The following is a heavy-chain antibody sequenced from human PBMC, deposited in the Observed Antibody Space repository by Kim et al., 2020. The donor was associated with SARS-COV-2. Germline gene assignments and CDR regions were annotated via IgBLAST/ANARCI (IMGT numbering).Heavy chain of an antibody. CDR3: ARDGGRAAAGYDY. Sequence: ASVKVSCKASGYTFTSHGITWVRQAPGQGLEWMGWISTYNGDTTYAQNLQGRVSMTTDTSTTTAYMELRSLTSDDTAVYYCARDGGRAAAGYDYWGQGTLVTVSS. CDR1: GYTFTSHG. V-gene: IGHV1-18*01. J-gene: IGHJ4*02. CDR2: ISTYNGDT. D-gene: IGHD6-13*01.